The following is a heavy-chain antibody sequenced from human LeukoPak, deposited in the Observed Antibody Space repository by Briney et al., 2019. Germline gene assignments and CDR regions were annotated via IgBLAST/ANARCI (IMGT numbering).Heavy chain of an antibody. CDR1: GFSFSNND. Sequence: GGSLRLSCAASGFSFSNNDMHWVRQFSGKGLEWVSGLGVAGDRYYPVSVRGRFTVSRDRAGTYLYLQMNSLSAGDTAIYYCARGHYYGSGGDTFDVWGKGTMVIVSS. CDR3: ARGHYYGSGGDTFDV. CDR2: LGVAGDR. V-gene: IGHV3-13*01. J-gene: IGHJ3*01. D-gene: IGHD3-10*01.